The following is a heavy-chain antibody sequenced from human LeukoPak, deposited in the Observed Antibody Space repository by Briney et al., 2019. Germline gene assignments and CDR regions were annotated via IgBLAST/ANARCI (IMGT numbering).Heavy chain of an antibody. V-gene: IGHV4-59*08. CDR1: GVSISSYY. CDR2: IYYSGST. D-gene: IGHD5-18*01. Sequence: SETLSLTCTVSGVSISSYYWSWIRQPPGKGLEWIGNIYYSGSTKYNPSLKSRVTISVDTSKNHFSLKLSSVTAADTAVYYCAGHPTGYLKIDYWGQGILVAVSS. CDR3: AGHPTGYLKIDY. J-gene: IGHJ4*02.